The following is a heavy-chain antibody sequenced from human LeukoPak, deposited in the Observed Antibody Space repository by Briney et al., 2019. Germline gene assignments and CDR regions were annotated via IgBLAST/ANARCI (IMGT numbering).Heavy chain of an antibody. D-gene: IGHD2-2*01. CDR2: INPNSGGT. CDR1: GYTFTGYY. V-gene: IGHV1-2*02. J-gene: IGHJ4*02. CDR3: ARDFGLPRVVPAAIALGY. Sequence: GASVKVSCKASGYTFTGYYMHLVRQAPGQGLEWMVWINPNSGGTNYAQKFQGRVTMTRDTSISTAYMELSRLRSDDTAVYYCARDFGLPRVVPAAIALGYWGQGTLVTVSS.